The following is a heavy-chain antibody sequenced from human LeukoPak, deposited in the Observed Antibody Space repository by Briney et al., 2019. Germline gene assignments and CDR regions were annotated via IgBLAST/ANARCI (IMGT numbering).Heavy chain of an antibody. CDR3: ARAGDSSGWYETNY. CDR1: GFTFSSYS. Sequence: GGSLRLSCAASGFTFSSYSTNWVRQAPGKGLEWVSSISSSSSYIYYADSVKGRFTISRDNAKNSLYLQMNSLRAEDTAVYYCARAGDSSGWYETNYWGQGTLVTVSS. D-gene: IGHD6-19*01. V-gene: IGHV3-21*01. J-gene: IGHJ4*02. CDR2: ISSSSSYI.